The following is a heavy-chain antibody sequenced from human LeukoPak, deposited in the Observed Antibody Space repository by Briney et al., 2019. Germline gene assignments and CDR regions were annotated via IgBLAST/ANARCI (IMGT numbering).Heavy chain of an antibody. CDR1: GFTFSSYS. CDR3: ASGGTSGFEGYFFVDY. V-gene: IGHV3-48*01. CDR2: ISSSSSTI. Sequence: PGGSLRLSCAASGFTFSSYSMNWVRQAPGKGLEWVSYISSSSSTIHYADSVKGRFTISRDNAKNSLYLQMNSLRAEDTAVYYCASGGTSGFEGYFFVDYWGQGILVTVSS. J-gene: IGHJ4*02. D-gene: IGHD4-23*01.